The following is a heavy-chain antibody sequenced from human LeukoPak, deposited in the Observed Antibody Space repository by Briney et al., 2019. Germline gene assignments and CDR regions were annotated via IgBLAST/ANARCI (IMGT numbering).Heavy chain of an antibody. CDR3: ARDLWRIQLWSAFGY. Sequence: GGSLRLSCAASGFTFSSYWMSWVRQAPGKGLEWVANIKQDGSEEYYVDSVKGRFTISRDNAKNSPYLQMNSLRAEDTAVYYCARDLWRIQLWSAFGYWGQGTLVTVSS. CDR2: IKQDGSEE. CDR1: GFTFSSYW. V-gene: IGHV3-7*01. D-gene: IGHD5-18*01. J-gene: IGHJ4*02.